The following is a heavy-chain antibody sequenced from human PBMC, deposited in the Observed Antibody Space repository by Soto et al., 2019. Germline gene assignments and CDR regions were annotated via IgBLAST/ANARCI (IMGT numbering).Heavy chain of an antibody. V-gene: IGHV3-23*01. CDR2: ISTSGDST. CDR3: AKGAGGVATWVYFDC. J-gene: IGHJ4*02. CDR1: GITFSSYA. D-gene: IGHD5-12*01. Sequence: EVQLLESGGGLVQPGGSLRLSCAASGITFSSYAMSWVRQAPGKGLEWVSAISTSGDSTYYADSVKGRFTISRDNAKNTLYLQMNSLRAEDTAVYYCAKGAGGVATWVYFDCWGQGTLLTVSS.